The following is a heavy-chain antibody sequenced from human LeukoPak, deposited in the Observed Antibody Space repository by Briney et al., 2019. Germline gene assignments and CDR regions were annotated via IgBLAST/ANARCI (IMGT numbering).Heavy chain of an antibody. Sequence: SETLSLTCTVSGGSISSYYWSWIRQPPGKGLEWIGYIYYSGSTNYNPSLKSRVTISVDTSKNQFSLKLSSVTAADTAVYYCARGAYYYDSSGYGPREDDAFDIWGQGTMVTVSS. CDR3: ARGAYYYDSSGYGPREDDAFDI. CDR2: IYYSGST. CDR1: GGSISSYY. V-gene: IGHV4-59*12. D-gene: IGHD3-22*01. J-gene: IGHJ3*02.